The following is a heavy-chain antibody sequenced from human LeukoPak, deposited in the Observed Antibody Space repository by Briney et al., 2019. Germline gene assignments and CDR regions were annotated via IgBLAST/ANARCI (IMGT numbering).Heavy chain of an antibody. J-gene: IGHJ4*02. D-gene: IGHD3-16*02. V-gene: IGHV4-34*01. CDR3: ARGSRNYGYVWGSYRSSFDW. CDR2: INHSGST. CDR1: GGSFSGYY. Sequence: SETLSLTCAVYGGSFSGYYWSWIRQPPGKGLEWIGEINHSGSTNYNPSLKSRVTISVDTSKNQFSLKLSSMTAADTAVYYCARGSRNYGYVWGSYRSSFDWWGQGTLVTVSS.